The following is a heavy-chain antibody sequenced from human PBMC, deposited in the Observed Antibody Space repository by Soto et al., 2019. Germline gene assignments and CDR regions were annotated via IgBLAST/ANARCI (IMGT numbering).Heavy chain of an antibody. CDR3: ARMWELLRAFDI. V-gene: IGHV4-39*01. D-gene: IGHD1-26*01. CDR1: GGSISSSSYY. CDR2: IYYSGST. Sequence: QLQLQESGPGLVKPSETLSLTCTVSGGSISSSSYYWGWIRQPPGKGLEWIGSIYYSGSTYYNPSLKSRVTISVDTSKNQFSLKLSSVTAADTAVYYCARMWELLRAFDIWGQGTMVTVSS. J-gene: IGHJ3*02.